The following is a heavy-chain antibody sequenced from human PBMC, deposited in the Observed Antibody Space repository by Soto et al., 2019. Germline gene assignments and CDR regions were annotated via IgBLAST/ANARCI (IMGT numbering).Heavy chain of an antibody. J-gene: IGHJ4*02. Sequence: PSETLSLTCAVYGGSFSGYYWSWIRQPPGKGLEWIGEINHSGSTNYNPSLKSRVTISVDTSKNQFSLKLSSVTAADTAVYYCAKGGGYNSWIDYWGQGTLVTVSS. V-gene: IGHV4-34*01. CDR1: GGSFSGYY. CDR2: INHSGST. D-gene: IGHD5-12*01. CDR3: AKGGGYNSWIDY.